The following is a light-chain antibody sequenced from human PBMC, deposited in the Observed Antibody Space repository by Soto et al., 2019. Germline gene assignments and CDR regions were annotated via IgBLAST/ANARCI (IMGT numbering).Light chain of an antibody. CDR3: QKYNSAPPD. CDR2: GAS. V-gene: IGKV3-15*01. CDR1: QSVSGN. Sequence: EIVMTQSPATLSVSPGERATLSCRASQSVSGNLAWYHQKPGQAPRLLIYGASTRATGIPARFSGSGSGTEFTLTISSLQSEDVATYYCQKYNSAPPDFGGGTKVEIK. J-gene: IGKJ4*01.